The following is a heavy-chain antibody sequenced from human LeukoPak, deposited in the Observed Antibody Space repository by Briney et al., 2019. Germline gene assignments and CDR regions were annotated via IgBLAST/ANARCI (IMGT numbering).Heavy chain of an antibody. CDR2: ISSSSSYI. Sequence: PGGSLRLSCAASGFTFSSYSMNWVRPAPEKGLEWVSSISSSSSYIYYADSVKGRFTISSDNAKNSLYLQMNSLRAEDTAVYYFARNSAYYYDSSGYPRDYGAGGTLVSVST. CDR3: ARNSAYYYDSSGYPRDY. CDR1: GFTFSSYS. J-gene: IGHJ4*02. V-gene: IGHV3-21*01. D-gene: IGHD3-22*01.